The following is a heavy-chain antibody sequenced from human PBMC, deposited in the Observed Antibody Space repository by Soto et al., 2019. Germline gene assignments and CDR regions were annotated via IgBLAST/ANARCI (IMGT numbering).Heavy chain of an antibody. CDR3: ARCNIVAAMHDDY. Sequence: QVQLQESGPGLVKPSQTLSLTCAVSGVSISSDGYYWIWIRQHPVKGLEWIGFIYYRGSTYYNPYVRSRVAISVDTSGNQFSLKLSSVTAADTAVYYCARCNIVAAMHDDYWGQGTLVTVSS. J-gene: IGHJ4*02. CDR2: IYYRGST. CDR1: GVSISSDGYY. D-gene: IGHD5-12*01. V-gene: IGHV4-31*11.